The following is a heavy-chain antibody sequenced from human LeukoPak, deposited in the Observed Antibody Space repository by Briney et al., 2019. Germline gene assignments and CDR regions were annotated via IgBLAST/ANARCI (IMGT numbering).Heavy chain of an antibody. CDR3: ARIFRYQLVDYYALDV. CDR1: GFTFSAYY. CDR2: ISSNSAYI. V-gene: IGHV3-11*06. Sequence: GGSLRLSCAASGFTFSAYYMSWIRQAPGKGLEWVSAISSNSAYIYYSDSVKGRFTISRDNAKSSVSLQMNSLRDDDTAVYYCARIFRYQLVDYYALDVWGQGTTVTVSS. D-gene: IGHD2-2*01. J-gene: IGHJ6*02.